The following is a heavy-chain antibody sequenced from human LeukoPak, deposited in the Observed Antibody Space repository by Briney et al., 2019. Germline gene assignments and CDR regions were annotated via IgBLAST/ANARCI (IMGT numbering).Heavy chain of an antibody. CDR1: GFTFSNYG. J-gene: IGHJ4*02. D-gene: IGHD1-14*01. V-gene: IGHV3-30*02. Sequence: QPGGSLRLSCAASGFTFSNYGMHWVRQAPGKGLEWVAFIRYDGTNKYSADSVKGRFTISRDNSKNTLYLQMNSLRPEDTAVYYCVRLNHHFDCWGQGALVTVSS. CDR3: VRLNHHFDC. CDR2: IRYDGTNK.